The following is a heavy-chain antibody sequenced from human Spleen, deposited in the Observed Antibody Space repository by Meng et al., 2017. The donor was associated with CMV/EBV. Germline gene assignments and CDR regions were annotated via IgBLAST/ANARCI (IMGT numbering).Heavy chain of an antibody. Sequence: ILRSYAINWVRQAPGQGLEWMGVIIPILDIANYAQKFQDRVTITADKSTSTAYMELSSLRSEDTAVYYCARDLPFLNYQRQPLFDPWGQGTLVTVSS. V-gene: IGHV1-69*10. CDR3: ARDLPFLNYQRQPLFDP. J-gene: IGHJ5*02. D-gene: IGHD2-2*01. CDR2: IIPILDIA. CDR1: ILRSYA.